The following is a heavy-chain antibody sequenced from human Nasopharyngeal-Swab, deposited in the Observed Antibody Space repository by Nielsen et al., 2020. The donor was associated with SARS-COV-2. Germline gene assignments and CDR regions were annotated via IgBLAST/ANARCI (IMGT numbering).Heavy chain of an antibody. CDR3: TTLDDNSGYFGQ. D-gene: IGHD3-22*01. Sequence: ESLKVSCAASGFIFSASAIHRVRQASGKGLEWVGRINIKTDGGTTDYAAPVKGRFIISRDDSKNTLYLQMNSLKTEDTAVYYCTTLDDNSGYFGQWGQGTLVTVSS. CDR2: INIKTDGGTT. CDR1: GFIFSASA. J-gene: IGHJ4*02. V-gene: IGHV3-15*01.